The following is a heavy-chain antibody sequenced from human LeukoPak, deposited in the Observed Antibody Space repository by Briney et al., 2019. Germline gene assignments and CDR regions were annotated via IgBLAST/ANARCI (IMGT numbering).Heavy chain of an antibody. V-gene: IGHV1-18*01. Sequence: ASVKVSCKASDYSFSRHGISWVRQAPGQGLEWMGWTSLNNGNTDYGQKFQGRVTMTTDTSTGTAYMELRSLRYNDTAVYYCARVSIYGLGDAQLADPWGQGTLVTVSS. CDR1: DYSFSRHG. CDR2: TSLNNGNT. J-gene: IGHJ5*02. D-gene: IGHD3-10*01. CDR3: ARVSIYGLGDAQLADP.